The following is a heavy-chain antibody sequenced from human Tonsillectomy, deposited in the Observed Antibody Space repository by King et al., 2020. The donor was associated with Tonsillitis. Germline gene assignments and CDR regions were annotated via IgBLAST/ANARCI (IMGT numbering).Heavy chain of an antibody. V-gene: IGHV3-74*01. CDR3: ARDRTPVDTSMASYGMDV. J-gene: IGHJ6*02. Sequence: VQLVESGGGVVQPGGSLRLSCAASGFTYGFTFSNYWMHWVRQAPGKGLVWVSRINDDGSTTAYADSVKGRFTISRDNARNTLFLQMSSLRADDTAVYNCARDRTPVDTSMASYGMDVWGRGTTVTVSS. CDR2: INDDGSTT. CDR1: GFTYGFTFSNYW. D-gene: IGHD5-18*01.